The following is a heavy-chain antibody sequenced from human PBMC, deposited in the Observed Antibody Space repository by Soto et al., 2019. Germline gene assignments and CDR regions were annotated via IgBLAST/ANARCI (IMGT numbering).Heavy chain of an antibody. J-gene: IGHJ4*02. CDR2: ISGSGGST. CDR1: GFTFSSYA. D-gene: IGHD3-10*01. CDR3: ANDPGLWSLDY. V-gene: IGHV3-23*01. Sequence: GGSLRLSCAASGFTFSSYAMSWVHQAPGKGLEWISAISGSGGSTYYADSVKGRFTISRDNSKNTLYLQMNSLRAEDTAVYYCANDPGLWSLDYWGQGTLVTVSS.